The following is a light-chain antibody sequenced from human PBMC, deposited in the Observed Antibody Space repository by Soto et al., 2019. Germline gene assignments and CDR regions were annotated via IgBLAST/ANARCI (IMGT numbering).Light chain of an antibody. V-gene: IGKV1-5*03. Sequence: DIQMTRSPSTLSASVGDRVTITCRASQSISSWLAWYQQKPGKAPKLLIYKASSLESGVPSRFSGSGSGTEFTLTISSLQPDDFATYYCQQYNSYSWTFGQGTEVEIK. J-gene: IGKJ1*01. CDR3: QQYNSYSWT. CDR2: KAS. CDR1: QSISSW.